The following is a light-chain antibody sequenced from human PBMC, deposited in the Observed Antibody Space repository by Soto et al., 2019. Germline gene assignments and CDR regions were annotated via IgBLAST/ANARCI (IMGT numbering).Light chain of an antibody. CDR2: SNN. V-gene: IGLV1-44*01. J-gene: IGLJ2*01. CDR1: SSSIGSNT. CDR3: VAWDDSLNGYVV. Sequence: SALTRPPSASGTPGQRVTISCSGSSSSIGSNTVNWYQQLPGTAPKLVIYSNNQRPSGVPDRFSGSKSGTSASLAISGLQSEDEADYYCVAWDDSLNGYVVFGGGTKVTVL.